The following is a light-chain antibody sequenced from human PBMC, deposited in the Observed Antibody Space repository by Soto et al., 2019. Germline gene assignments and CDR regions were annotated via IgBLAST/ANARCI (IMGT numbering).Light chain of an antibody. CDR1: QSVSSN. CDR2: GAS. V-gene: IGKV3-15*01. J-gene: IGKJ1*01. CDR3: QQYHNWPRT. Sequence: EIVMTQSPATLSVSPGERATLSCRASQSVSSNLAWYQQKPGQAPRLLIYGASTRATGIPARFSGSGSGTEFTYTISSLQSEDFAVYFCQQYHNWPRTFGQGTKVEI.